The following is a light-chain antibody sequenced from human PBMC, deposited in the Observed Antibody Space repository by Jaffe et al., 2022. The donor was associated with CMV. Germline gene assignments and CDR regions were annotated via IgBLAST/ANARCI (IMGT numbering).Light chain of an antibody. J-gene: IGLJ3*02. CDR1: NSDVGRYNY. CDR2: DVS. Sequence: QSALTQPASVSGSPGQSITISCTGTNSDVGRYNYLSWYQQHPAKAPKLLIYDVSDRPSGVSNRFSGSKSDNTASLTISGLQAEDEADYYCSSFTTNDTVVFGGGTKLTVL. V-gene: IGLV2-14*03. CDR3: SSFTTNDTVV.